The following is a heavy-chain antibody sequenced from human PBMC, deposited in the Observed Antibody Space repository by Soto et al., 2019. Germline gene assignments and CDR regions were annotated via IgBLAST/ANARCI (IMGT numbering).Heavy chain of an antibody. D-gene: IGHD5-12*01. J-gene: IGHJ6*02. V-gene: IGHV3-30*18. CDR1: GFTFSSDG. Sequence: VQLVESGGGVVQPGRSLRLSCGASGFTFSSDGMHWVRQAPGKGLEWVAVISYDGSVKYYTDSVKGRFSISRDNSKNTLYLQMNSLRDEDSAVYYCTKAITGTWSMDAWGQGTTVTVSS. CDR3: TKAITGTWSMDA. CDR2: ISYDGSVK.